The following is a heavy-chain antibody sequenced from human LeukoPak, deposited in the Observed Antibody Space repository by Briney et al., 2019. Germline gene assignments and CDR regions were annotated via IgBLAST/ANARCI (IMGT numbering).Heavy chain of an antibody. J-gene: IGHJ4*02. V-gene: IGHV1-46*04. D-gene: IGHD3-10*01. CDR3: ARVSQGWFGEFGFDY. Sequence: GASVKVSCKASGYTFTSYYMHWGRQAPGQGLEWMGITNPSGGSTSYAQKLQGRVTMTRDTSTSTVYMELSSLRSEDTAVYYCARVSQGWFGEFGFDYWGQGTLVTVSS. CDR1: GYTFTSYY. CDR2: TNPSGGST.